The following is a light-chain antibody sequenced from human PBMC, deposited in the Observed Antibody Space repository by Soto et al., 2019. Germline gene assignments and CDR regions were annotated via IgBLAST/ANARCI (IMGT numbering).Light chain of an antibody. Sequence: EIVLTQSPGTLSLPPGERVTLSCRASQSVSSNFLAWYQQKPGQAPRLLIYGSSSRATGIPDRFSGSGSGTDFTLTISRLEPEDFAVYYCQYYYESSPFGRGTKVDIK. J-gene: IGKJ4*01. CDR2: GSS. CDR3: QYYYESSP. CDR1: QSVSSNF. V-gene: IGKV3-20*01.